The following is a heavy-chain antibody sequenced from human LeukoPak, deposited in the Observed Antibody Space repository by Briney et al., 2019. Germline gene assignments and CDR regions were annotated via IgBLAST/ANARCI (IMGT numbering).Heavy chain of an antibody. J-gene: IGHJ6*04. CDR2: IYSGGST. V-gene: IGHV3-53*01. CDR3: ARGPSDYGYYYYGMDV. Sequence: PGGSLRLSCAASGFTVSYNYMSWVRQAPGKGLEWVSVIYSGGSTYYADSVKGRFTISRDNSKNTLCLQVNSLRVEDTAVYYCARGPSDYGYYYYGMDVWGKGTTVTVSS. CDR1: GFTVSYNY. D-gene: IGHD4-17*01.